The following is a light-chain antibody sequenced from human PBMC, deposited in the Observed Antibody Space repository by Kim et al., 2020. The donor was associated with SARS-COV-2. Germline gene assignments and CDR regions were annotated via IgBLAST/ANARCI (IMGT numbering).Light chain of an antibody. CDR3: GTWDDSLMGPV. Sequence: GQMVTLVCSGSTSNIGINTVNGYQQVPGTAPKLLVYKSDQRPSGVPDRFSGSKSGTAATLAISGLQSEDEADYYCGTWDDSLMGPVFGGGTQLTVL. CDR1: TSNIGINT. V-gene: IGLV1-44*01. CDR2: KSD. J-gene: IGLJ7*01.